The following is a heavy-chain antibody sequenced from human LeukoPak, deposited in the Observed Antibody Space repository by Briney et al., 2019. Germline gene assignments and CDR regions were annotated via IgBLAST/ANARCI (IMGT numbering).Heavy chain of an antibody. CDR3: AKDWSPQHQTISKGGY. Sequence: GGSLRLSCAASGLTFSSYAMSWVRQAPGKGLEWASTISRSGGDTYFADSVKGRFTISRDNSMNTLYLQMDSLRAEDTAVYYCAKDWSPQHQTISKGGYWGQGTLVTVSS. V-gene: IGHV3-23*01. D-gene: IGHD4/OR15-4a*01. CDR2: ISRSGGDT. J-gene: IGHJ4*02. CDR1: GLTFSSYA.